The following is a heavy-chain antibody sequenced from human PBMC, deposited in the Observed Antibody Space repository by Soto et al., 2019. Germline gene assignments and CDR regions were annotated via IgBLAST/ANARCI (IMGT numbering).Heavy chain of an antibody. D-gene: IGHD2-21*02. Sequence: SETLSLTCTVSGGSISGYYWSWIRQPPGKGLEWIGYMYNTGSTVYNASFKSRVTISVDTSKNQFSLKLNSVTAADTAVYYCARDLWGYCGTACYPLDVGAKGTTATVS. CDR1: GGSISGYY. J-gene: IGHJ6*03. V-gene: IGHV4-59*01. CDR3: ARDLWGYCGTACYPLDV. CDR2: MYNTGST.